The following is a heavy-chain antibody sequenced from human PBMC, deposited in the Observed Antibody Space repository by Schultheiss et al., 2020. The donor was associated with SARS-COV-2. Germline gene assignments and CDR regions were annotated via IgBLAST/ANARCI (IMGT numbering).Heavy chain of an antibody. D-gene: IGHD6-19*01. CDR2: INPNSGGT. CDR1: GGNFSSYA. Sequence: ASVKVSCKASGGNFSSYAINWVRQAPGQGLEWMGWINPNSGGTNYAQKFQGRVTMTRDTSISTAYMELSRLRSDDTAVYYCARDWGVVAVAGPFDYWGQGTLVTVSS. J-gene: IGHJ4*02. V-gene: IGHV1-2*02. CDR3: ARDWGVVAVAGPFDY.